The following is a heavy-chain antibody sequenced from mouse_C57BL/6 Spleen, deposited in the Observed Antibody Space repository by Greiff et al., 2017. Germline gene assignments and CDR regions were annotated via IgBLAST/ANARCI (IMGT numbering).Heavy chain of an antibody. Sequence: QVQLQQSGPGLVAPSQSLSITCTVSGFSLTSYAISWVRQPPGKGLEWLGVIWTGGGTNYNSALKSRLSISKDNSKSQVFLKMNSLQTDDTARYYCARNRGWLPFYFDYWGQGTTLTVSS. CDR3: ARNRGWLPFYFDY. V-gene: IGHV2-9-1*01. CDR1: GFSLTSYA. D-gene: IGHD2-3*01. CDR2: IWTGGGT. J-gene: IGHJ2*01.